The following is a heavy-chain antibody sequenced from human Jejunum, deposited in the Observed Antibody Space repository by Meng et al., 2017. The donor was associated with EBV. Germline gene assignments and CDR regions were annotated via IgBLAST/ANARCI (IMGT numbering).Heavy chain of an antibody. CDR3: ARVVNWDYGDYGAFDY. CDR1: GGAFSAYY. J-gene: IGHJ4*02. V-gene: IGHV4-34*01. D-gene: IGHD4-17*01. Sequence: QVQLHQWGAGLLKPSXXXXXTXXVYGGAFSAYYWRWIRQPPGKGLEWIGEINHSGSTSYNPSLKSRVTMSVDTSKNQFSLKVTSVTAADTAVYYCARVVNWDYGDYGAFDYWGQGALVTVSS. CDR2: INHSGST.